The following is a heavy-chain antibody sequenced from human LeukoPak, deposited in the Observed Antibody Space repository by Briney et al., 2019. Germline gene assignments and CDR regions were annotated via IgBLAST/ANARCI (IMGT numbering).Heavy chain of an antibody. CDR2: INHSGST. V-gene: IGHV4-34*01. CDR3: ARKRAPFFFDY. J-gene: IGHJ4*02. CDR1: GGSFSGYY. Sequence: SETLSLTCAVYGGSFSGYYWSWIRQPPGKGLEWIGEINHSGSTNYNPSLKSRVTISVDTSKSQFSLKLSSVTAADTAVYYCARKRAPFFFDYWGQGTLVTVSS.